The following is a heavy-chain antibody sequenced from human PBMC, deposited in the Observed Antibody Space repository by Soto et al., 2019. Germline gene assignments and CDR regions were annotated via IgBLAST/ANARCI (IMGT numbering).Heavy chain of an antibody. V-gene: IGHV3-49*03. CDR1: GFTFGDYA. Sequence: GSLRLSCTASGFTFGDYAMSWFRQAPGKGLEWVGFIRSKAYGGTTEYAASVKGRFTISRDDSKSIAYLQMSSLKTEDTAVYYCTRDNERFLGWFDPWGQGTLVTVSS. D-gene: IGHD2-21*01. CDR3: TRDNERFLGWFDP. CDR2: IRSKAYGGTT. J-gene: IGHJ5*02.